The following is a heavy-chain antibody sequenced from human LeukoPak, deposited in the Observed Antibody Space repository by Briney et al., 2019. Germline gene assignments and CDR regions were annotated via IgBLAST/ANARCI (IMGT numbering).Heavy chain of an antibody. Sequence: ASVKVSCKASGYTFTSYTMHWVRQAPGQRLEWMGWINAGNGNTKYSQKFQGRVTITRDTSASTAYMELSSLRSEDTAVYYCARGGTMGNDGLAYYYYGMDVWGKGTTVTVSS. CDR2: INAGNGNT. CDR1: GYTFTSYT. D-gene: IGHD1-1*01. J-gene: IGHJ6*04. CDR3: ARGGTMGNDGLAYYYYGMDV. V-gene: IGHV1-3*01.